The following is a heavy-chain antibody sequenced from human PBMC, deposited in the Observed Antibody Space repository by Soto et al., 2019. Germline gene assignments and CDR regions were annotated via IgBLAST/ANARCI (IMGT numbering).Heavy chain of an antibody. J-gene: IGHJ4*02. V-gene: IGHV3-15*01. CDR3: TTGVVVVVAAYLDY. Sequence: GGSLRLSCAASGFTFSNAWMSWVRQAPGKGLEWVGRIKSKTDGGTTDYAAPVKGRFTISRDDSKNTLYLQMNSLKTEDTAVYYCTTGVVVVVAAYLDYWGQGTLVTVPQ. CDR1: GFTFSNAW. CDR2: IKSKTDGGTT. D-gene: IGHD2-15*01.